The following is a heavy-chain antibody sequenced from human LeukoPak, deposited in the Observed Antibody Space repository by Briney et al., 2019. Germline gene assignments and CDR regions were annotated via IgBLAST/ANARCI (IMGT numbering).Heavy chain of an antibody. CDR3: ARERQHDYGDY. V-gene: IGHV4-38-2*02. J-gene: IGHJ4*02. CDR1: GYSISSGYY. CDR2: IYHSGST. Sequence: SETLSLTCTVSGYSISSGYYWGWIRQPPGKGLEWIGSIYHSGSTYYNPSLKSRVTISVDTSKNQFSLKLSSVTAADTAVYYCARERQHDYGDYWGQGTLDTVSS.